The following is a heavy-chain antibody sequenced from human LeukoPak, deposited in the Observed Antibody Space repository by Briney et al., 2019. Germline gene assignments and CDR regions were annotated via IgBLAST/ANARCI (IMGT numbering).Heavy chain of an antibody. V-gene: IGHV4-39*01. CDR2: IYYSGST. D-gene: IGHD2-2*01. J-gene: IGHJ5*02. Sequence: SETLSLTCTVSGGSISSSSYYWGWIRRPPGKGLEWIGSIYYSGSTYYNPSLKSRVTISVDTSKNQFSLKLSSVTAADTAVYYCARLRVVVVPAATPNWFDPWGQGTLVTVSS. CDR1: GGSISSSSYY. CDR3: ARLRVVVVPAATPNWFDP.